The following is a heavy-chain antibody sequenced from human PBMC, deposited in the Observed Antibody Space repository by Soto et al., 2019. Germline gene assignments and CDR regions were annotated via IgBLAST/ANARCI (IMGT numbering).Heavy chain of an antibody. J-gene: IGHJ6*03. Sequence: PLVTLCLTSTVVDGYIRSHDWRWIRKHTGKGLEWIGYIYYSGSTNYNPSLKSRVTISVDTSKNQFSLKLSSVTAADTAVYYCARVSRYYGSGSYRPFHYYYMDVWGKGTTVTVSS. CDR3: ARVSRYYGSGSYRPFHYYYMDV. D-gene: IGHD3-10*01. CDR1: DGYIRSHD. CDR2: IYYSGST. V-gene: IGHV4-59*11.